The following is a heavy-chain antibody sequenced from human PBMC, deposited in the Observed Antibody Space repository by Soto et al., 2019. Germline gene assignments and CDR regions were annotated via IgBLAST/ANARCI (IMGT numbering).Heavy chain of an antibody. D-gene: IGHD3-22*01. V-gene: IGHV4-39*01. CDR2: IYHTGNA. Sequence: SETLSLTCSVSGDSISNSRFYWAWIRQPPGEGLEWIGSIYHTGNAYYNPSLKSRVTIFVDTSKNQFSLKLTSVTAADTALYYCARDYFDSSDYTTNWFDPCGKGTLVTVSS. CDR3: ARDYFDSSDYTTNWFDP. CDR1: GDSISNSRFY. J-gene: IGHJ5*02.